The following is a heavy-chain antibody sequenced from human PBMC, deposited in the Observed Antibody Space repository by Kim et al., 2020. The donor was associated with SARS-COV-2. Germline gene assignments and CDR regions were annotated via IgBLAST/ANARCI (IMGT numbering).Heavy chain of an antibody. CDR2: ISSNGGST. Sequence: GVSLRLSCSASGFTFSSYAMHWVRQAPGKGLEYVSAISSNGGSTYYADSVKGRFTISRDNSKNTLYLQMSSLRAEDTAVYYCVKGGYYWGWFDPWGQGTLVTVSS. CDR1: GFTFSSYA. V-gene: IGHV3-64D*06. J-gene: IGHJ5*02. CDR3: VKGGYYWGWFDP. D-gene: IGHD3-22*01.